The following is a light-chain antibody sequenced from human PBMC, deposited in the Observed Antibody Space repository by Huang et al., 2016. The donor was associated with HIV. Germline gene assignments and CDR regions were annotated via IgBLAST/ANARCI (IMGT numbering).Light chain of an antibody. CDR1: QSVTSN. Sequence: EVVMTQSPAILSVSPGERATLSCRASQSVTSNLAWYQQKPGQSPRLLISSASTRATGIPARFSGSGSGTEFTLTISSLQSEDFAVYYCQHYNNWPWWTFGQGTKVEIK. V-gene: IGKV3-15*01. CDR3: QHYNNWPWWT. CDR2: SAS. J-gene: IGKJ1*01.